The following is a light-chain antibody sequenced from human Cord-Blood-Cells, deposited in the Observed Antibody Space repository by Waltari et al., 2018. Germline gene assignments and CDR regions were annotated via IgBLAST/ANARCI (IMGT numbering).Light chain of an antibody. CDR2: EGS. CDR3: CSYAGSSIYVV. J-gene: IGLJ2*01. V-gene: IGLV2-23*01. Sequence: QSALTQPASVSGSPGQSITISCTGTRSDVGRYNLVSWYQQHPGKAPKLMIYEGSKRPSGVSNRFSGSKSGNTASLTISGLQAEDEADYYCCSYAGSSIYVVFGGGTKLTVL. CDR1: RSDVGRYNL.